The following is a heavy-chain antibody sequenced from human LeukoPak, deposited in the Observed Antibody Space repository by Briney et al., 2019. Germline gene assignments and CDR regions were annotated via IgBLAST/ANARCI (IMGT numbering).Heavy chain of an antibody. CDR3: ARVGGSGYCSSTSCLGYYYYYMDV. CDR1: GGSFSGYY. Sequence: SETLSLTWAVYGGSFSGYYWSWIRQPPGKGLEWIGEINHSGSTNYNPSLKSRVTISVDTSKNQFSLKLSSVTAADTAVYYCARVGGSGYCSSTSCLGYYYYYMDVWGKGTTVTVSS. J-gene: IGHJ6*03. V-gene: IGHV4-34*01. CDR2: INHSGST. D-gene: IGHD2-2*01.